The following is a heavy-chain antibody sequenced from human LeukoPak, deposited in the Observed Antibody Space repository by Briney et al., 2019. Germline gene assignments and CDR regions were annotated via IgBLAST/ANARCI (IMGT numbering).Heavy chain of an antibody. CDR2: ISYDGSNK. V-gene: IGHV3-30-3*01. D-gene: IGHD5-18*01. CDR3: ARDLGDTAMVGY. Sequence: PGRSLRLSCAASGFTFSSYAMHWVRQAPGKGLEWVAVISYDGSNKYYADSVKGRFTISRDNSKNTLYLQMNSLRAVDTAVYYCARDLGDTAMVGYWGQGTLVTVSS. J-gene: IGHJ4*02. CDR1: GFTFSSYA.